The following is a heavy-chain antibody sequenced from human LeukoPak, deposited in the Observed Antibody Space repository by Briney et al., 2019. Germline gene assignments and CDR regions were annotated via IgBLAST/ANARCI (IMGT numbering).Heavy chain of an antibody. Sequence: GGSLRLSCAASGFTFSSYSMNWVRQAPGKGLEWVSYISSSSSTIYYADSVKGRFTISRDNAKNSLYLQMNSLRAEDTAVYYCARDGGGYSYGLGSYYYYMDVWGKGITVTVSS. J-gene: IGHJ6*03. CDR1: GFTFSSYS. CDR3: ARDGGGYSYGLGSYYYYMDV. V-gene: IGHV3-48*04. CDR2: ISSSSSTI. D-gene: IGHD5-18*01.